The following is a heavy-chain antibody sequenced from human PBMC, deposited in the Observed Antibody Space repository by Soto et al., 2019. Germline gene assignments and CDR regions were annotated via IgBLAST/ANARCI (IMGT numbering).Heavy chain of an antibody. V-gene: IGHV5-51*01. CDR1: GYTFTSYW. D-gene: IGHD3-10*01. CDR2: IFPGDSDT. Sequence: GDSLKISCKGSGYTFTSYWIGWVRQMPGKGLECMGIIFPGDSDTRYSPSFQGHVTISVDKSTGTAYLEWSSLKASDTAMYYCARQGKGGYGSGSYFDYWGQGTLVTVSS. CDR3: ARQGKGGYGSGSYFDY. J-gene: IGHJ4*02.